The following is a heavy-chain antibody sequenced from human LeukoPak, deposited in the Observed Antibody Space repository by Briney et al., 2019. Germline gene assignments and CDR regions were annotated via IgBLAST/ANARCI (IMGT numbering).Heavy chain of an antibody. CDR2: ISGSGDNT. CDR1: RFIFTSYA. V-gene: IGHV3-23*01. CDR3: AKRVITFGGAPFAY. D-gene: IGHD3-16*01. Sequence: GGSLRLSCAASRFIFTSYAMGWVRQAPGKGLEWVSAISGSGDNTYYADSVKGRFTISRDNSKNTLYVQMNSRRAEETAVYYCAKRVITFGGAPFAYWGQRTLVTVSS. J-gene: IGHJ4*02.